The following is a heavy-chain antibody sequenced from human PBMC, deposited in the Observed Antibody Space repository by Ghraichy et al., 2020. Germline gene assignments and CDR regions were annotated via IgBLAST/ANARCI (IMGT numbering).Heavy chain of an antibody. V-gene: IGHV2-26*01. J-gene: IGHJ6*03. D-gene: IGHD2-2*01. CDR2: IFSNDEK. CDR3: ARIHGEVVPAANYYYYYYYMDV. CDR1: GFSLSNARMG. Sequence: SGPTLVKPTETLTLTCTVSGFSLSNARMGVSWIRQPPGKALEWLAHIFSNDEKSYSTSLKSRLTISKDTSKSQVVLTMTNMDPVDTATYYCARIHGEVVPAANYYYYYYYMDVWGKGTTVTVSS.